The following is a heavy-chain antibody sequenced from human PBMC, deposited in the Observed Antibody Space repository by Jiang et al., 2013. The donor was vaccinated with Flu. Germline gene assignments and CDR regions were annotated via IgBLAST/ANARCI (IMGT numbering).Heavy chain of an antibody. D-gene: IGHD6-19*01. V-gene: IGHV1-2*06. J-gene: IGHJ5*02. Sequence: EVKKPGASVKVSCKASGYTFTGYYMHWVRQAPGQGLEWMGRINPNSGGTNYAQKFQGRVTMTRDTSISTAYMELSRLRSDDTAVYYCAREAPPQWLVPGGGYNWFDPWGQGTLVTVSS. CDR2: INPNSGGT. CDR3: AREAPPQWLVPGGGYNWFDP. CDR1: GYTFTGYY.